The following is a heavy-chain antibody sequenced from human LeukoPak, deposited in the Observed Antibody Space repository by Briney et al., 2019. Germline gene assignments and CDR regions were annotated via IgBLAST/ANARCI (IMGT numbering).Heavy chain of an antibody. J-gene: IGHJ4*02. CDR2: ISSSGNII. CDR3: AREAWPVTVEPFDY. D-gene: IGHD4-17*01. V-gene: IGHV3-11*01. Sequence: GGSLRLSCAASGFTFSDYYMSWIRQAPGKGLEWVSYISSSGNIIYYADSVKGRFTISRDNAKNSLYLQMNSLRAEDTAVYYCAREAWPVTVEPFDYWGQGTLVTVSS. CDR1: GFTFSDYY.